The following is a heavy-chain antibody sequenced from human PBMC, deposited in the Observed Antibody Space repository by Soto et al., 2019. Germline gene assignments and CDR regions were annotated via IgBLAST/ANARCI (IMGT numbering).Heavy chain of an antibody. CDR1: GGSISSSSYY. Sequence: SETLSLTCTVSGGSISSSSYYWGWIRQPPGKGLEWIGSIYYSGSTYYNPSLKSRVTISVDTSKNQFSLKLSSVTAADTAVYYCYLMVYADYYYGMDVWGQGTTVTVSS. CDR3: YLMVYADYYYGMDV. D-gene: IGHD2-8*01. J-gene: IGHJ6*02. CDR2: IYYSGST. V-gene: IGHV4-39*01.